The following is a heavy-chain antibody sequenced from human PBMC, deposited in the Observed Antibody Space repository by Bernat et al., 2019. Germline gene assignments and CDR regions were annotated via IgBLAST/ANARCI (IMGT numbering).Heavy chain of an antibody. CDR3: TRVKGYGPDY. CDR2: IRNKANSSTT. Sequence: EVQLVESGGGLVQPGGSLRLSCEASGFSFSDHYMDWVRQAPGKGLEWFGRIRNKANSSTTDYAASVKGRFTISRDDSKTSLFLQMNSLKTEDTAVYYCTRVKGYGPDYWGQGTLVTVSS. V-gene: IGHV3-72*01. CDR1: GFSFSDHY. J-gene: IGHJ4*02. D-gene: IGHD6-13*01.